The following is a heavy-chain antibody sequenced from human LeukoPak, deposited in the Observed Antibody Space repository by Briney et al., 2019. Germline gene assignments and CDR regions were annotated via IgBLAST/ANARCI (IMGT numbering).Heavy chain of an antibody. CDR1: GFTFSSYS. V-gene: IGHV3-21*01. CDR2: ISSSSSYI. D-gene: IGHD3-9*01. CDR3: ATTILRYFDWLLTAEYYFDY. Sequence: GGSLRLSCAASGFTFSSYSMNWVRQAPGKGLEWVSSISSSSSYIYYADSVKGRFTISRDNAKNSLYLQMNSLRAEDTAVYYCATTILRYFDWLLTAEYYFDYWGQGTLVTVSS. J-gene: IGHJ4*02.